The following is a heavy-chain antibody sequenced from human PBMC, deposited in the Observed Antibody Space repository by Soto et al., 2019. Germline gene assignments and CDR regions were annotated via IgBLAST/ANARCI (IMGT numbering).Heavy chain of an antibody. V-gene: IGHV6-1*01. D-gene: IGHD3-22*01. CDR2: TFYRSKWYT. CDR1: RDSVSSNSAT. CDR3: ARLIVVPYYFDS. Sequence: PSQTLSLTCAISRDSVSSNSATWHWIRQSPSRGLEWLGRTFYRSKWYTDYALPVKSRMTINPDTSKNQFSLHLNSVTPEDTAVYYCARLIVVPYYFDSWGQGTLVTVSS. J-gene: IGHJ4*02.